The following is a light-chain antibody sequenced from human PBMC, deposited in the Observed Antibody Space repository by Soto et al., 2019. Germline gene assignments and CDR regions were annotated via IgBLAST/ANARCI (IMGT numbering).Light chain of an antibody. CDR1: QSISSNF. J-gene: IGKJ1*01. Sequence: EIVLTQSPATLSLSPGDRVTLSCRASQSISSNFLAWYQQKPGQAPRLLIYGASSRATGIPVRFSGSGSGTDFTLTISSLEYEDFAVYYCQHYSSSQWTFGQGTKVDIK. V-gene: IGKV3-20*01. CDR2: GAS. CDR3: QHYSSSQWT.